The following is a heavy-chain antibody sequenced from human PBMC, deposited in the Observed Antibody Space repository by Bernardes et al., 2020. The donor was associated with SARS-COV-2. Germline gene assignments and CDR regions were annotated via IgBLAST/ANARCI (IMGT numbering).Heavy chain of an antibody. CDR3: VVYSYESSAYYNDGHLTKWFDP. CDR1: GFSFYPSGMG. D-gene: IGHD3-22*01. CDR2: IYWDEAT. J-gene: IGHJ5*02. V-gene: IGHV2-5*02. Sequence: SGHTLWTPTQTLTLTCPFSGFSFYPSGMGVGWIRHPPANALEWLALIYWDEATRYTPALESRLTITKDTSKNQVVLTMTNMDPVDTATYYCVVYSYESSAYYNDGHLTKWFDPWGQGTLVTVSS.